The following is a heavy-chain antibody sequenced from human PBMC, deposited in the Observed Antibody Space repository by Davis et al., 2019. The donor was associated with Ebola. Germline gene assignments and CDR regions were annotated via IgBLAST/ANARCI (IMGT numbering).Heavy chain of an antibody. D-gene: IGHD3-3*01. CDR2: IYYSGST. V-gene: IGHV4-39*01. Sequence: MPGGSLRLSCAASGFTFSNYGMHWVRQPPGKGLEWIGSIYYSGSTYYNPSLKSRVTISVDTSKNQFSLKLSSVTAADTAVYYCARQSLRFLEWLDYYFDYWGQGTLVTVSS. CDR1: GFTFSNYG. CDR3: ARQSLRFLEWLDYYFDY. J-gene: IGHJ4*02.